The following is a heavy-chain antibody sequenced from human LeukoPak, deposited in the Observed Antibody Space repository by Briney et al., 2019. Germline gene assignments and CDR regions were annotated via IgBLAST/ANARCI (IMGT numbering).Heavy chain of an antibody. V-gene: IGHV3-30-3*01. CDR2: ISYDGSNK. D-gene: IGHD2-2*01. J-gene: IGHJ4*02. CDR3: ARSLGYGSSTSCYLNLDY. CDR1: GFTFSSYA. Sequence: GGSLRLSCAASGFTFSSYAMHWVRQAPGKGLEWVAVISYDGSNKYYADSVKGRFTISRDNSKNTLYLQMNSLRAEDTAVYYCARSLGYGSSTSCYLNLDYWGQGTQVTVSS.